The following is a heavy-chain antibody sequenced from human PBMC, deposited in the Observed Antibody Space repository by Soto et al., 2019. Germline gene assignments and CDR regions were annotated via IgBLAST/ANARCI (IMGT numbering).Heavy chain of an antibody. D-gene: IGHD5-12*01. CDR3: ARDPSGYVFPTYCYYGMDV. CDR1: GGSISSYY. CDR2: IYYSGST. J-gene: IGHJ6*02. Sequence: SETLSLTCTVSGGSISSYYWSWIRQPPGKGLEWIGYIYYSGSTNYNPSLKSRVTISVDTSKNQFSLKLSSVTAADTAVYYCARDPSGYVFPTYCYYGMDVWGQGTTVTVSS. V-gene: IGHV4-59*01.